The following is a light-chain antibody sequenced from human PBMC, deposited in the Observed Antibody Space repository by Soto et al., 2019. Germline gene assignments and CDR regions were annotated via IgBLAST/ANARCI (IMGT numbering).Light chain of an antibody. CDR3: QQYGSSPCT. V-gene: IGKV3-20*01. CDR1: QSVSSSY. CDR2: GAS. J-gene: IGKJ2*02. Sequence: EIVLTQSPGTLSLSPGERATLSCRASQSVSSSYLAWYQQKPGQAPRLHIYGASGRATVIPDRFSGSGSGTDFTLTISRLEPEDFAVYYCQQYGSSPCTFGQGTKLEIK.